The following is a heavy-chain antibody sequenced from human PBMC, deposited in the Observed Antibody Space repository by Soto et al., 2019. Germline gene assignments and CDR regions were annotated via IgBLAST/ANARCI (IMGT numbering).Heavy chain of an antibody. CDR3: ARGPRAVAGPRYFDY. V-gene: IGHV4-31*03. J-gene: IGHJ4*02. CDR1: GGSISSGGYY. D-gene: IGHD6-19*01. Sequence: SETLSLTCTVSGGSISSGGYYWSWIRQHPGKGLEWIGYIYYSGSTYYNPSLKSRVTISVDTSKNQFSLKLSSVTAADTAVYYCARGPRAVAGPRYFDYWGQGTLVTVSS. CDR2: IYYSGST.